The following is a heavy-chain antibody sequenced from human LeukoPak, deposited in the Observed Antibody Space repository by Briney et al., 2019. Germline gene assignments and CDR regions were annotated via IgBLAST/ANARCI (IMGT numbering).Heavy chain of an antibody. CDR1: GGSISSGDYP. D-gene: IGHD3-10*01. Sequence: SETLSLTCTVSGGSISSGDYPWSWIRQPPGKGLEWIGYIFHIRHTSYNPSLKSRVTISVDMSKNQLSLRLTSVTAADTAVYYCARGFYGAGSHFDYWGQGTLVTVSS. CDR3: ARGFYGAGSHFDY. CDR2: IFHIRHT. J-gene: IGHJ4*02. V-gene: IGHV4-30-2*01.